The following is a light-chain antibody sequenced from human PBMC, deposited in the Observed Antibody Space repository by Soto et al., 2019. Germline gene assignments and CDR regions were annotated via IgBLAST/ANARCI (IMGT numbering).Light chain of an antibody. V-gene: IGKV3-20*01. Sequence: EIVLTQSPGTLSLSPGERATLSCRASQSVSSSYLAWYQQKPVQAPMPLIYGASSRATGIPDRFSGSGSGTDFTLTISRLETEAFAVYYCLQYGSSPYTFGQGTKLEIK. CDR1: QSVSSSY. J-gene: IGKJ2*01. CDR2: GAS. CDR3: LQYGSSPYT.